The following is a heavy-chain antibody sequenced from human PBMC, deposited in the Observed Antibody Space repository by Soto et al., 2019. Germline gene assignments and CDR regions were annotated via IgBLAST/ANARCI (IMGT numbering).Heavy chain of an antibody. CDR2: IYYSGST. CDR1: GGSISRSSDY. Sequence: SETLSLTCTVSGGSISRSSDYWGWIRQPPGKGLEWIGIIYYSGSTYYNPSLKSRVTISVDTSKNQFSLKLSSVTAADTAVYYCARMAVTATFDYWGQGTLVTVSS. D-gene: IGHD2-21*02. V-gene: IGHV4-39*01. J-gene: IGHJ4*02. CDR3: ARMAVTATFDY.